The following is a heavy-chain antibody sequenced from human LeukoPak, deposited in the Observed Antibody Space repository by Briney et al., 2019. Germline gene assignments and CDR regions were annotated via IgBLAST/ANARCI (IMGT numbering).Heavy chain of an antibody. D-gene: IGHD3-22*01. CDR2: ISGSGGST. J-gene: IGHJ5*02. CDR3: AKDTYYYDSSGYPA. V-gene: IGHV3-23*01. Sequence: GGSLRLSCAASGFTFSSYAMSWVRQAPGKGLEWVSVISGSGGSTYYADSVKGRFTISRDNSKNTLYLQMNSLRAEDTAVYYCAKDTYYYDSSGYPAWGQGTLVTVSS. CDR1: GFTFSSYA.